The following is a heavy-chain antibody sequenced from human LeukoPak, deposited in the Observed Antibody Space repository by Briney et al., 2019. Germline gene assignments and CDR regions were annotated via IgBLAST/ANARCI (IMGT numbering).Heavy chain of an antibody. CDR1: GYTFSNYY. J-gene: IGHJ5*01. CDR3: ARAYQPLGGLSFPDS. CDR2: IGGST. D-gene: IGHD3-16*02. Sequence: ASVKVSCKASGYTFSNYYIHWVRQAPGQGLEWMGIIGGSTNYAQKFQGRVTMTRDTSTSTVYMELSSLRSEDTAVYYCARAYQPLGGLSFPDSWGQGTLVTVSS. V-gene: IGHV1-46*01.